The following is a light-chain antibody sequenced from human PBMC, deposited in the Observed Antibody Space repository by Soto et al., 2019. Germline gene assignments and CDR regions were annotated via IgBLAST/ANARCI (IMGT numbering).Light chain of an antibody. CDR1: SSNIARYN. CDR3: AAWDDSLSAYV. V-gene: IGLV1-47*02. Sequence: QSVLTQPPSVSAAPGQKVTISCSGSSSNIARYNVNWYQQLPGTAPKLLIYNNNQRPSGVPDRFSDSKSGTSASLAISGLRSEDEADYYCAAWDDSLSAYVFGTGTKVTVL. CDR2: NNN. J-gene: IGLJ1*01.